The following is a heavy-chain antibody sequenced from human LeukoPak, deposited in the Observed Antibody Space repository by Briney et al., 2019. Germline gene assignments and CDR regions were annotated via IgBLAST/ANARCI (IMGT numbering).Heavy chain of an antibody. CDR1: GGSISTYY. V-gene: IGHV4-59*12. CDR2: IYYSGRT. D-gene: IGHD1-26*01. Sequence: PSETLSLTCTVSGGSISTYYWNWIRQSPGKGLEWIGYIYYSGRTNYNSSLKSRVTILIDTSKNQFSLKLSSVTAADTAVYYCARDLVGATAWFDPWGQGTLVTVSS. CDR3: ARDLVGATAWFDP. J-gene: IGHJ5*02.